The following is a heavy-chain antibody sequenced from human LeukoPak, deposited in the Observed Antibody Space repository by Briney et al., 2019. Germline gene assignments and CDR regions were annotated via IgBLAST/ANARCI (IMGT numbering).Heavy chain of an antibody. D-gene: IGHD2-2*01. Sequence: GGSLRLSCAASGFTFSSYAMSWVRQAPGKGLEWVSAISGSGGSTYYADSVKGRFTISRDNSKNTLYLQMNSVRAEDTAVYYCAKGYCSSTSCYLSGEYYFDYWGQGTLVTVSS. J-gene: IGHJ4*02. V-gene: IGHV3-23*01. CDR3: AKGYCSSTSCYLSGEYYFDY. CDR1: GFTFSSYA. CDR2: ISGSGGST.